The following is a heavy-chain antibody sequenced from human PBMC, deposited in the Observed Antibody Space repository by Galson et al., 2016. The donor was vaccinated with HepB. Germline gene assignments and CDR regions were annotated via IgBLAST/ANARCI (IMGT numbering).Heavy chain of an antibody. CDR2: ITGDRANA. Sequence: SLRPSCAASGFTFGTYTMHWIRQAPGEGLQWVSLITGDRANAYYADSVKGRFTISRDNRKNSLYLQMNSLRTEDTALYYCAKDHGGYSGFDYWGQGTLVTVSS. V-gene: IGHV3-43*01. J-gene: IGHJ4*02. D-gene: IGHD4-23*01. CDR3: AKDHGGYSGFDY. CDR1: GFTFGTYT.